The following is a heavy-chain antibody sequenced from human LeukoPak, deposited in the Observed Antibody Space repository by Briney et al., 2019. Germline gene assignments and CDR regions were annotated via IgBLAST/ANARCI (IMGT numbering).Heavy chain of an antibody. CDR1: GGSISSGGYY. D-gene: IGHD6-13*01. CDR2: IYYSGST. CDR3: ARVSEQQLVVDY. Sequence: SETLSPTCTVSGGSISSGGYYWSWIRQHPGKGLEWIGYIYYSGSTNYNPSLKSRVTISVDTSKNQFSLKLSSVTAADAAVYYCARVSEQQLVVDYWGQGTLVTVSS. J-gene: IGHJ4*02. V-gene: IGHV4-61*08.